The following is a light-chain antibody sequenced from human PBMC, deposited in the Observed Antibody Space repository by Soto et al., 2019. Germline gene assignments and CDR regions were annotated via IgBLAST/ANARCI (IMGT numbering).Light chain of an antibody. CDR1: QDISNH. Sequence: DIRMTQSPSSLSASVGDRVTITCQASQDISNHLNWYKQKPGKAPKLLIYDASSLETGVPSSFSGSGSGTDFTFTITSLRPEDIATYSCQQYDNLPTFTFGPGTKVDIK. CDR3: QQYDNLPTFT. CDR2: DAS. V-gene: IGKV1-33*01. J-gene: IGKJ3*01.